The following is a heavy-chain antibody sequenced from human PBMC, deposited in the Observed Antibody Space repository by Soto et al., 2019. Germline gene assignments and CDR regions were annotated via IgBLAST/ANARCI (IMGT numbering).Heavy chain of an antibody. J-gene: IGHJ2*01. Sequence: LSLTCAVYSESFSGFYWSWIRQPPGKGLEWIGEINHSGSTNYNPSLKSRVTISVDTSRNQFSLNLSSVTAADTAVYYCARGANWRVSWYFDLWGRGTLVTVSS. D-gene: IGHD1-1*01. CDR2: INHSGST. CDR3: ARGANWRVSWYFDL. CDR1: SESFSGFY. V-gene: IGHV4-34*01.